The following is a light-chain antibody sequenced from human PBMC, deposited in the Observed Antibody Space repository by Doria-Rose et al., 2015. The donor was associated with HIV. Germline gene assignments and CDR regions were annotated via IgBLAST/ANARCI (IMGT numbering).Light chain of an antibody. V-gene: IGKV4-1*01. J-gene: IGKJ3*01. CDR1: QSLLYTSKNY. CDR2: WAS. Sequence: DIQMTQSPESLGMSLGERATLNCKSNQSLLYTSKNYLAWYQQKPGQPPKLVIYWASTRQSVVPARFSGSGSVTDFTLTISSLEAEDVAVYYWQQYYDTPSFGPGTTVDIK. CDR3: QQYYDTPS.